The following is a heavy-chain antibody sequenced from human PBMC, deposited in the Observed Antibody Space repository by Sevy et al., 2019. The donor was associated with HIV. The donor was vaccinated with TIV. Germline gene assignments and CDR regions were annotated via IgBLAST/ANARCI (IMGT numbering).Heavy chain of an antibody. V-gene: IGHV3-48*03. CDR1: GFTFSSYE. CDR3: ARDLPPSATTVAHFDC. CDR2: ISNSGTSM. J-gene: IGHJ4*02. D-gene: IGHD4-17*01. Sequence: GGSLRLSCVASGFTFSSYEMNWVRQAPGKGLEWVSYISNSGTSMYYSDSVKGRFTISRDNARNSLYLQMNSLRAEDTAVYYCARDLPPSATTVAHFDCWGQGTLVTDSS.